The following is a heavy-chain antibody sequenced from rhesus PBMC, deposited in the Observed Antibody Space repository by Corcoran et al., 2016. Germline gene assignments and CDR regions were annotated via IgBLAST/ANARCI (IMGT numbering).Heavy chain of an antibody. CDR3: ARVMGLYWYFEL. Sequence: QVTLKESGPALVKATQTLTLTCTFSGFAFTASGTGVGWIRQPPGKALEWLAKIYWNDNKYYSTSLKRRLTISRDTSKNQIFLTMTDMDPLDTATYYCARVMGLYWYFELWGPGTPVTISS. D-gene: IGHD1-44*01. V-gene: IGHV2-95*01. CDR2: IYWNDNK. CDR1: GFAFTASGTG. J-gene: IGHJ2*01.